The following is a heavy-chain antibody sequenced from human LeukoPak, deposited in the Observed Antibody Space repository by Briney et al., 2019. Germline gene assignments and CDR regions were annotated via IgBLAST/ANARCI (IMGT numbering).Heavy chain of an antibody. CDR2: IKQDGSKK. D-gene: IGHD3-3*01. CDR3: AREDFWSGFFDY. Sequence: GGSLRLSCAASGFTFSTYWMNWVRQAPGKGLEWVASIKQDGSKKYYVGSVKGRFTISRDNAKNSLYLQMNSLRAEDTAVYYCAREDFWSGFFDYWGQGTLVTVSS. J-gene: IGHJ4*02. CDR1: GFTFSTYW. V-gene: IGHV3-7*01.